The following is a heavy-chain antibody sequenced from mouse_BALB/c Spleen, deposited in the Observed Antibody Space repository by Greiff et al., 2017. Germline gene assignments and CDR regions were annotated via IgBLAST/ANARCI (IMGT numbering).Heavy chain of an antibody. CDR1: GFTFSSFG. CDR3: ARSGTGTAYFDY. D-gene: IGHD4-1*01. V-gene: IGHV5-17*02. J-gene: IGHJ2*01. CDR2: ISSGSSTI. Sequence: EVKLVESGGGLVQPGGSRKLSCAASGFTFSSFGMHWVRQAPEKGLEWVAYISSGSSTIYYADTVKGRFTISRDNPKNTLFLQMTSLRSEDTAMYYCARSGTGTAYFDYWGQGTTLTVSS.